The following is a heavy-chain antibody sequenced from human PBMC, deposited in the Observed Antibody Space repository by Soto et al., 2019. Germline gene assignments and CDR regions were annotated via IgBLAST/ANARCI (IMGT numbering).Heavy chain of an antibody. Sequence: QLQLQESGPGLAKPSETLSLTCTVSGGSISSSSYFWDWIRQPPGKALEWIGSIYYSGNTYYNPSLKSRVTVYVDRSKNQFSLKLSSVTAADTALYYCARRMKDSSSAGGFDIWGQGTRVTVSS. CDR1: GGSISSSSYF. CDR3: ARRMKDSSSAGGFDI. CDR2: IYYSGNT. V-gene: IGHV4-39*01. D-gene: IGHD3-22*01. J-gene: IGHJ3*02.